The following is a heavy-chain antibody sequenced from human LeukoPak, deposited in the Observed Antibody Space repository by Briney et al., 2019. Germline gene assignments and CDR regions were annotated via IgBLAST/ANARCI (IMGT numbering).Heavy chain of an antibody. Sequence: SETLSLTCAVYGGSFSGYYWSWIRQPPGKGLEWIGEINHSGSTNYNPSLKSRVTISVDTSKNQFSLKLSSVTAADTAVYYCATAPTDAFDIWGQGTMAAVSS. CDR1: GGSFSGYY. J-gene: IGHJ3*02. CDR2: INHSGST. V-gene: IGHV4-34*01. CDR3: ATAPTDAFDI.